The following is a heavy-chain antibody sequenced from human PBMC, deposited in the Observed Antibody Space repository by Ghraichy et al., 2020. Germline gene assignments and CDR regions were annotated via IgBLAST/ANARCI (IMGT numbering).Heavy chain of an antibody. Sequence: GGSLRLSCAASGFTFSSDRVYWAPQVPGKGLEWVSRIYGDGGSTNYADSVRGGFTISRDYAKNTVYLQMESLRTEDTAVYYCVSQSGTYWGQGTLVTVSS. V-gene: IGHV3-74*01. D-gene: IGHD6-25*01. CDR2: IYGDGGST. CDR1: GFTFSSDR. J-gene: IGHJ4*02. CDR3: VSQSGTY.